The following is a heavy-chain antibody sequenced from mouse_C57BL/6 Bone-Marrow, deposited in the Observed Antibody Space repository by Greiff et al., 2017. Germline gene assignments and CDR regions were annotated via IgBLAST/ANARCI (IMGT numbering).Heavy chain of an antibody. CDR3: AREGYYYGSSLFAY. Sequence: VKVVESGAELMKPGASVKLSCKATGYTFTGYWIEWVKQRPGHGLEWIGEILPGSGSTNYNEKFKGKATFTADTSSNTAYMQLSSLTTEDSAIYYCAREGYYYGSSLFAYWGQGTLVTVSA. J-gene: IGHJ3*01. V-gene: IGHV1-9*01. CDR1: GYTFTGYW. D-gene: IGHD1-1*01. CDR2: ILPGSGST.